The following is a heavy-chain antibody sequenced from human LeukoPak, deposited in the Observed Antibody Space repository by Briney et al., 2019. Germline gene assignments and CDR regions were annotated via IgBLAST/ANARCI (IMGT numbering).Heavy chain of an antibody. CDR2: ISSSSSYI. CDR3: AREDIVVVPAAHLDPYYYCGMDV. J-gene: IGHJ6*02. D-gene: IGHD2-2*01. V-gene: IGHV3-21*01. CDR1: GFTFSSYS. Sequence: GGSLRLSCAASGFTFSSYSMNWVRQAPGKGLEWVSSISSSSSYIYYADSVKGRFTISRDNAKNSLYLQMNSLRAEDTAVYYCAREDIVVVPAAHLDPYYYCGMDVWGQGTTVTVSS.